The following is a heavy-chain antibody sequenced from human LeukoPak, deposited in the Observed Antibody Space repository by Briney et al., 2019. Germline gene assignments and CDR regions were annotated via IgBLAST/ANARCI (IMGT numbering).Heavy chain of an antibody. CDR2: ISSSSSYT. V-gene: IGHV3-21*01. Sequence: GGSLRLSCAASGFTFSSYSMNWVRQAPGKGLEWVSSISSSSSYTYYADSVKGRFTISRDNAKNSLYLQMNSLRAEDTAVYYCARADRLGAALLASFDYWGQGTLVTVSS. D-gene: IGHD3-16*01. CDR1: GFTFSSYS. J-gene: IGHJ4*02. CDR3: ARADRLGAALLASFDY.